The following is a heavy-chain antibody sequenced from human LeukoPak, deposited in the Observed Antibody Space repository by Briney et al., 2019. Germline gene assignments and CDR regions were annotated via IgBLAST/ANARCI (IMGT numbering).Heavy chain of an antibody. D-gene: IGHD3-3*01. V-gene: IGHV3-30*02. CDR2: IRYDGSDS. CDR3: ALLGVVIPPDTYDV. J-gene: IGHJ3*01. Sequence: GGSLRLSCSAFGYTFSNYAMHWVRQAPGKGLDWVAFIRYDGSDSYYTDSVKGRLTISREDSKKTLYLQMNSLRTEDTAVYYCALLGVVIPPDTYDVWGQGTLVTVSS. CDR1: GYTFSNYA.